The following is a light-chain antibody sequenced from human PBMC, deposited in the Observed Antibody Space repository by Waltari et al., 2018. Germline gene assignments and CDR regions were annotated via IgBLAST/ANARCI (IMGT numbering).Light chain of an antibody. CDR3: QQFDDWHPLT. CDR2: GAS. J-gene: IGKJ4*02. CDR1: QSVRTN. Sequence: EIVMTQSPGILSASPGESVTLFCRASQSVRTNIAWYRQKPGHLPRLVMYGASTRATGVSDRFSGSGYGTEFTLTITSLLSEDFATYYCQQFDDWHPLTFGGGTRVEL. V-gene: IGKV3-15*01.